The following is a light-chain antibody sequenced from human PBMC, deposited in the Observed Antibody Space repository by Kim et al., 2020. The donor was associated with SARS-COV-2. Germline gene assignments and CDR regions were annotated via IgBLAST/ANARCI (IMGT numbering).Light chain of an antibody. J-gene: IGKJ1*01. CDR1: QGIRNE. CDR3: LHDYNYVWT. Sequence: AIQMTQSPPSLSASVGDRVNITCRASQGIRNELGWYQQKPGKAPKLLIYAASSLQSGVPSRLSGSGSGTDFTLTISSLQPEDFATYYCLHDYNYVWTFGQGTKVEIK. V-gene: IGKV1-6*01. CDR2: AAS.